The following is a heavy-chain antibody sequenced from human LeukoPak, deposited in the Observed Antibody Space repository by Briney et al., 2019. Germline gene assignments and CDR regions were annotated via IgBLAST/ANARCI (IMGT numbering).Heavy chain of an antibody. V-gene: IGHV3-48*01. CDR2: ISSSSSTI. CDR3: ARDHRAIAVAGTGIYYYYGMDV. D-gene: IGHD6-19*01. Sequence: GGSLRLSCAASGFIFSSYSMNWVRQAPGKGLEWVSYISSSSSTIYYADSVKGRSTISRDNAKNSLYLQMNSLRAEDTAVYYCARDHRAIAVAGTGIYYYYGMDVWGQGTTVTVSS. CDR1: GFIFSSYS. J-gene: IGHJ6*02.